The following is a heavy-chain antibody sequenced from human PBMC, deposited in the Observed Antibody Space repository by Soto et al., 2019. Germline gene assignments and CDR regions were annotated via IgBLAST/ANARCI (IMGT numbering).Heavy chain of an antibody. CDR3: VKTYDGSGQPSHWFDP. V-gene: IGHV1-69*13. CDR1: GGTFSSYA. D-gene: IGHD3-22*01. Sequence: GASGKVSCKASGGTFSSYAISWLLQAPGQGLEWMGWIIPIFGTANYAQKFQGRVTITADESTSTAYMELSSLRSEDTAVYYCVKTYDGSGQPSHWFDPWGQGTPVTVS. CDR2: IIPIFGTA. J-gene: IGHJ5*02.